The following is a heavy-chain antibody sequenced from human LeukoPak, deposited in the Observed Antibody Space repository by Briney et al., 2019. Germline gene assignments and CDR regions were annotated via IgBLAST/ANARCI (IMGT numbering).Heavy chain of an antibody. CDR3: ARQTAVAGTLFLAYHAAYFDY. V-gene: IGHV4-59*08. CDR1: GGSISSYY. J-gene: IGHJ4*02. Sequence: SETLSPTCTVSGGSISSYYWSWIRQPPGKGLEWIGYIYYSGSTNYNPSLKSRVTISVDTSKNQFSLKLSSVTAADTAVYYCARQTAVAGTLFLAYHAAYFDYWGQGTLVTVSS. D-gene: IGHD6-19*01. CDR2: IYYSGST.